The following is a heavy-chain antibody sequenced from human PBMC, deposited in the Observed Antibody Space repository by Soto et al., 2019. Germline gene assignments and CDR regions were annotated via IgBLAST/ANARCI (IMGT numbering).Heavy chain of an antibody. CDR2: IYSGGST. CDR3: QRVRSEYDNSGPVDY. CDR1: GGSITSGDYS. D-gene: IGHD3-22*01. J-gene: IGHJ4*02. V-gene: IGHV4-30-2*01. Sequence: QLQLQESGSGLVKPSQTLSLTCAVSGGSITSGDYSWNWIRQPPGKGLEWIGYIYSGGSTYYNPSRKSRVTRSVDRSRNQFCLKLNSVTAADTAVYYCQRVRSEYDNSGPVDYWGQGTLVAVYS.